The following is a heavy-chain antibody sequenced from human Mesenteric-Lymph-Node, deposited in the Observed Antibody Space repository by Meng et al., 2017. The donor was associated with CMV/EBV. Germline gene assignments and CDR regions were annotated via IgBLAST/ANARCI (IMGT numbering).Heavy chain of an antibody. J-gene: IGHJ4*02. CDR2: MYYSGRS. CDR1: GGSVSSYY. Sequence: SETLSLTCTVSGGSVSSYYWSWIRQPPGKGLEWIGYMYYSGRSDYNPSLKSRVTISVDTSKNQFSLKLSSVTAADTAVYYCARGSAYDSSGYYFDYWGQGTLVTVSS. CDR3: ARGSAYDSSGYYFDY. V-gene: IGHV4-59*02. D-gene: IGHD3-22*01.